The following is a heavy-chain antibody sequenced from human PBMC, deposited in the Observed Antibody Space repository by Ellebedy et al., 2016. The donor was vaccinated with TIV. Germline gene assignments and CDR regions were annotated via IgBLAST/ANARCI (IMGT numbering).Heavy chain of an antibody. CDR1: GFTFSSYG. V-gene: IGHV3-33*08. CDR2: TWYDGSNK. J-gene: IGHJ4*02. D-gene: IGHD2-15*01. CDR3: ARANCSGGSCYSPYFDY. Sequence: GESLKISCAASGFTFSSYGMHWVRQAPGKGLEWVAVTWYDGSNKYYADSVKGRFTISRDNSKNTLYLQMNSLRAEDTAVYYCARANCSGGSCYSPYFDYWGQGTLVTVSS.